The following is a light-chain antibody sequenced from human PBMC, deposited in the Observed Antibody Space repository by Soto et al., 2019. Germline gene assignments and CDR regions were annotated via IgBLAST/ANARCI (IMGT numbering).Light chain of an antibody. V-gene: IGKV1-5*03. Sequence: DIQMTQSPSTLSASVGDRVTITCRASQTIDSWLAWYQQRPGKPPTLLIYKASTLASGVPSRFSGSGSGTEFTLTINSLQPDDFATYYCQQYNGYSWTFGRGTKVDIK. J-gene: IGKJ1*01. CDR2: KAS. CDR3: QQYNGYSWT. CDR1: QTIDSW.